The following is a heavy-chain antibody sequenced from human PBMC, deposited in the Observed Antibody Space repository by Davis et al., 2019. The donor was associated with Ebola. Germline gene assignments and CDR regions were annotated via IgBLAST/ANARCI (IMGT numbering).Heavy chain of an antibody. Sequence: GGSLRLSCAASGFTFDNYAMLWVRHAPGKGLEWVSGISWNSGSIGYADSVRGRFTISRDNAKNSLFLQMNSLRAEDTALYYCAKDIGALPYSTPFDYWGQGTPVTVSS. V-gene: IGHV3-9*01. J-gene: IGHJ4*02. D-gene: IGHD6-13*01. CDR3: AKDIGALPYSTPFDY. CDR2: ISWNSGSI. CDR1: GFTFDNYA.